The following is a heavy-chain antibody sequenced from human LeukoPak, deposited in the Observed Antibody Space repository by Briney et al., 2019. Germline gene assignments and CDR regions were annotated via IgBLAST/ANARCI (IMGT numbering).Heavy chain of an antibody. CDR2: FDTDDGEG. Sequence: GASVKVSCKVSGYTLTELSMHWGRQVPGKGLEWMGGFDTDDGEGIYAQTFQGRVTMTEDTSTDTAYMELISLRSEDTAVYYCSTPIRGDCSSTSCYFDYWGQGTLVTVSS. CDR3: STPIRGDCSSTSCYFDY. CDR1: GYTLTELS. J-gene: IGHJ4*02. D-gene: IGHD2-2*01. V-gene: IGHV1-24*01.